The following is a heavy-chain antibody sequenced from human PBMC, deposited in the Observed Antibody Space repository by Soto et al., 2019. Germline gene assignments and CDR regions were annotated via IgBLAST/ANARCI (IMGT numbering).Heavy chain of an antibody. CDR1: GFTFSSYA. Sequence: GGSLRLSCAASGFTFSSYAMHWVRQAPGKGLEWVAVISYDGSNKYYADSVKGRFTISRDNSKNTLYLQMNSLRAEDTAVYYCARDCGGSSWSRPFYYYYYYGMGVWGQGTTVTVS. CDR2: ISYDGSNK. V-gene: IGHV3-30-3*01. CDR3: ARDCGGSSWSRPFYYYYYYGMGV. D-gene: IGHD6-13*01. J-gene: IGHJ6*02.